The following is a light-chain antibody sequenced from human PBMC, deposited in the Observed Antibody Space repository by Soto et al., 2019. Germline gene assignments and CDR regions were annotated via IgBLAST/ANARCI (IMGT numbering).Light chain of an antibody. CDR2: GAS. V-gene: IGKV3-15*01. CDR1: QNVSDN. CDR3: QQSNNWPYT. Sequence: EIVMTQSPATLSASPGERVTLSCRASQNVSDNLAWYQQKPGQAPRLLIYGASTRATTIPARFSGSGSGTEFTLTISSLQSEDFAVYYCQQSNNWPYTFGQGTKLDIK. J-gene: IGKJ2*01.